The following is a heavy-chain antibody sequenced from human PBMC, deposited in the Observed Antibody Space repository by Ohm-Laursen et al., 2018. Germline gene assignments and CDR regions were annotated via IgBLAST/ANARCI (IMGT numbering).Heavy chain of an antibody. CDR1: GFTFKHYE. CDR2: ISTHGSTI. V-gene: IGHV3-48*03. D-gene: IGHD3-10*01. CDR3: ARGGDLDFDY. J-gene: IGHJ4*02. Sequence: SLRLSCAASGFTFKHYEMNWVRQVPGKGLEWVSYISTHGSTIYYADSVKGRFTISRDDAKNSLYLQMDSLGAEDTAVYYCARGGDLDFDYWGQGTLVTVSS.